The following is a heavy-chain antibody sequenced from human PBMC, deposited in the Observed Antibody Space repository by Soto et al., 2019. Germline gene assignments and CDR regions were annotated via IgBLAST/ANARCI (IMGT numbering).Heavy chain of an antibody. CDR1: GFTFSHYA. CDR2: IGGSGGST. Sequence: EVQLLESGGGLVQPGGSLRLSCAASGFTFSHYAMSWVRQAPGKGLEWVSTIGGSGGSTYYADSVKGRFTISRDNSQNTLFVQMNSLRAEDTAVYYCAKDGHRLKIHDWGQGTLVTVSS. J-gene: IGHJ4*02. D-gene: IGHD6-19*01. V-gene: IGHV3-23*01. CDR3: AKDGHRLKIHD.